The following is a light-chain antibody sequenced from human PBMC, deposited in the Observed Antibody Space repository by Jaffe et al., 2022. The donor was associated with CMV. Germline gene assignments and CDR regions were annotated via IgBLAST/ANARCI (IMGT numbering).Light chain of an antibody. Sequence: DIQMTQSPSTLSASVGDRVTITCRASQSLDAWLAWYQQKPGKAPKLLIYKASSLESGVPSRFSGSGSGTEFTLTISSLQPDDFATYYCQQYYRYPLTFGGGTKVEIK. CDR1: QSLDAW. CDR2: KAS. V-gene: IGKV1-5*03. CDR3: QQYYRYPLT. J-gene: IGKJ4*01.